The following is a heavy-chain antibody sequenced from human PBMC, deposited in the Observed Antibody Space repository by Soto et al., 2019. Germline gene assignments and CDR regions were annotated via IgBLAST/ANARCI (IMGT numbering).Heavy chain of an antibody. Sequence: QVQLQESGPGLVKPSQTLSLTCTVSGGSISSGDYYWSWIRQPPGKGLEWIGYIYYSGSTYYNPSLESRVTPSVDTSKNQFSLKLSSVTAADTAVYYCARLFNWNYDPYYYGMDVWGQGTTVTVSS. D-gene: IGHD1-7*01. CDR3: ARLFNWNYDPYYYGMDV. V-gene: IGHV4-30-4*01. J-gene: IGHJ6*02. CDR2: IYYSGST. CDR1: GGSISSGDYY.